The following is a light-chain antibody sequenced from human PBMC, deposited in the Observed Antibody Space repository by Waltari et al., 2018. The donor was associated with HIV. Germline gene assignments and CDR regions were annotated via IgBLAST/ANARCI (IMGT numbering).Light chain of an antibody. V-gene: IGLV2-14*01. CDR1: RSDVGGYTY. CDR3: SSYTSSSTWV. CDR2: DVS. J-gene: IGLJ3*02. Sequence: QSALTQPDSVSGSPGPSITLSCTGTRSDVGGYTYVSWYQQHPGKAPKLMIYDVSNRPSGVSNRFSGSKSGNTASLTISGLQAEDEADYYCSSYTSSSTWVFGGGTKLTVL.